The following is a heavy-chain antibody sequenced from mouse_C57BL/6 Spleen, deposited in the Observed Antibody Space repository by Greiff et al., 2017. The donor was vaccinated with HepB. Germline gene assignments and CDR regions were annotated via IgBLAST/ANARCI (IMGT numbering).Heavy chain of an antibody. CDR1: GFSLTSYG. V-gene: IGHV2-5*01. CDR3: AKKAYEDYAMDY. Sequence: VKLQESGPGLVQPSQSLSITCTVSGFSLTSYGVHWVRQSPGKGLEWLGVIWRGGSTDYNAAFMSRLSITKDNSKSQVFFKMNSLQADDTAIYYCAKKAYEDYAMDYWGQGTSVTVSS. CDR2: IWRGGST. J-gene: IGHJ4*01. D-gene: IGHD1-1*01.